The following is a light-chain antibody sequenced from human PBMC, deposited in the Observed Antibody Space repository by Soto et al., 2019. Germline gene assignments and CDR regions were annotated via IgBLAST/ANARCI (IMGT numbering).Light chain of an antibody. CDR3: QQYNNWPPLT. CDR2: DAS. V-gene: IGKV3-15*01. J-gene: IGKJ4*01. CDR1: QSVSSS. Sequence: EIVMTQSPATLSVSPGDRATLSCRASQSVSSSLAWYQQIPGQAPRLLIYDASTRATGIPARFGGSGSGTELTLIISSLQSEEFAVYYCQQYNNWPPLTFGAGTKVELK.